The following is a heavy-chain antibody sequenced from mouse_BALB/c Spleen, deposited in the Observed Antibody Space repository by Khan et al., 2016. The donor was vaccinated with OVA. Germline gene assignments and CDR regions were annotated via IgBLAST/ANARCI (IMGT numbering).Heavy chain of an antibody. CDR1: GNNFTKYW. V-gene: IGHV1-4*01. Sequence: QMQLEESGTELATPGASVKMSSKASGNNFTKYWMHWVKQRPGQGLEWIEYINPTSGYTDYNEKFKDKATLSAEKSSSTAYMQLSSLTSEDSAVYDCARDRIDYWGQGTTLTVSS. CDR3: ARDRIDY. CDR2: INPTSGYT. J-gene: IGHJ2*01.